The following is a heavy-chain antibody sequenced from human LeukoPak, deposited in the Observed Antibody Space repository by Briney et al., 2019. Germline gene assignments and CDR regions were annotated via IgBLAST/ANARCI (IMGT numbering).Heavy chain of an antibody. CDR3: VRTPGSGYHY. V-gene: IGHV3-74*01. D-gene: IGHD3-22*01. CDR2: INTDGSST. Sequence: GGSLRLSCVATGFTFSIYWMHWVRQVPGKGLVWVSRINTDGSSTSYADSVKGRFTISRDNAKNTLYLQTNSLRAEDTAVYHCVRTPGSGYHYWGQGTLVTVSS. CDR1: GFTFSIYW. J-gene: IGHJ4*02.